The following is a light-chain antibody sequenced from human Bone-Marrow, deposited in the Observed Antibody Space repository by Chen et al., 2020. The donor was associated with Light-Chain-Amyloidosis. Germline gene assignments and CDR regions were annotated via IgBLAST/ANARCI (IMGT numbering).Light chain of an antibody. Sequence: QSALTQPASVSGSPGQSITISCPGTSSDVGGYKYVSWFQQHPGQGPKLRIFDVSNRHSAVSNRFSGSKSGNTASLTISGLQAEDDADYYCNSYTSSGTYVFGTGTKVTVL. CDR1: SSDVGGYKY. CDR2: DVS. J-gene: IGLJ1*01. V-gene: IGLV2-14*03. CDR3: NSYTSSGTYV.